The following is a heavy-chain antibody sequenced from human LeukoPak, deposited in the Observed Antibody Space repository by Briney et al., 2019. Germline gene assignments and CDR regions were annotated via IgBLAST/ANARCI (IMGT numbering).Heavy chain of an antibody. D-gene: IGHD3-22*01. CDR2: IDRNGDST. CDR1: GFTFDDYG. Sequence: PGGSLRLSCAASGFTFDDYGMSWVRQAPGKGLEWVSGIDRNGDSTGYADSVEGRFTISRDNAKNSLYLQMNSLRAEDTAVYYCARDSLRSDKGPSDFDYWGQGTLVTVSS. CDR3: ARDSLRSDKGPSDFDY. J-gene: IGHJ4*02. V-gene: IGHV3-20*04.